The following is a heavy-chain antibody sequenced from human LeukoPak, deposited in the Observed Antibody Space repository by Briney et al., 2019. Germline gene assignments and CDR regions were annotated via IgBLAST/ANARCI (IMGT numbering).Heavy chain of an antibody. Sequence: SVKVSCKASGGTFSNYAISWVRQAPGQGLEWMGGIIPIFGTANYAQKFQGRVTITTDESTSTAYMELSSLKSEDTAVYYCAREGRYCSSTSCFADYFDYWGQGTLVTASS. D-gene: IGHD2-2*01. CDR2: IIPIFGTA. V-gene: IGHV1-69*05. J-gene: IGHJ4*02. CDR1: GGTFSNYA. CDR3: AREGRYCSSTSCFADYFDY.